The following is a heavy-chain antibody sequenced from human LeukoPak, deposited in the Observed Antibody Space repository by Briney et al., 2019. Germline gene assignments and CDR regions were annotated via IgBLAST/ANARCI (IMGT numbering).Heavy chain of an antibody. CDR1: GFTFSTYG. CDR3: ARAELWPYYYGMDV. D-gene: IGHD3-16*01. Sequence: GGSLRLSCAASGFTFSTYGMHWVRQAPGKGLEWVSSISSSSSYIYYADSVKGRFTISRDNAKNSLYLQMNSLRAEDTAVYYCARAELWPYYYGMDVWGQGTTVTVSS. V-gene: IGHV3-21*01. CDR2: ISSSSSYI. J-gene: IGHJ6*02.